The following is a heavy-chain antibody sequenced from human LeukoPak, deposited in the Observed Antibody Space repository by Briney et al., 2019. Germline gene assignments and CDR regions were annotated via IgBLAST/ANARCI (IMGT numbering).Heavy chain of an antibody. CDR3: GRDPKLGIRGYTYGYIDS. D-gene: IGHD5-18*01. CDR2: INTNTGNP. CDR1: GYTFTSYA. Sequence: ASVKVSCKPSGYTFTSYAISWVRQAPGQGLEWMGWINTNTGNPTYAQGFAGRYVFSLDTSVSTAYLQISGLKADDTAVYYCGRDPKLGIRGYTYGYIDSWGQGTLVIVSS. J-gene: IGHJ4*02. V-gene: IGHV7-4-1*02.